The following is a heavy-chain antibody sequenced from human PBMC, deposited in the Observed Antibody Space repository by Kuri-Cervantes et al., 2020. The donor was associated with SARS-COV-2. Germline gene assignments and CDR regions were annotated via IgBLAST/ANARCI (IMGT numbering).Heavy chain of an antibody. CDR2: IKSRADGGTR. V-gene: IGHV3-15*01. CDR3: TTGSVRGQWLEPRRHDGFDL. CDR1: GFIFSNAW. D-gene: IGHD6-19*01. Sequence: GGSLTLSCAASGFIFSNAWMSWVRQAPGKGLEWIGRIKSRADGGTRDYVAPVKGRFTLSRDDSTNTLYLQMNSLKTEDTAVYYCTTGSVRGQWLEPRRHDGFDLWGQGTMVTVSS. J-gene: IGHJ3*01.